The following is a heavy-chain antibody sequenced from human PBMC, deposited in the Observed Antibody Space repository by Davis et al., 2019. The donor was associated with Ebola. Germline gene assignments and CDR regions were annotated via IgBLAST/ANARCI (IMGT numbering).Heavy chain of an antibody. CDR2: IYSRGDT. J-gene: IGHJ3*02. Sequence: GESLKISCAASGFTFSSYAMSWVRQGPGKGLEWVSVIYSRGDTYYADSVKGRFSISRDNSKNTVYLQMNSLRGEDTAMYYCASRWNGDYEDALDIWGPGTMVTVSS. CDR3: ASRWNGDYEDALDI. CDR1: GFTFSSYA. D-gene: IGHD4-17*01. V-gene: IGHV3-23*01.